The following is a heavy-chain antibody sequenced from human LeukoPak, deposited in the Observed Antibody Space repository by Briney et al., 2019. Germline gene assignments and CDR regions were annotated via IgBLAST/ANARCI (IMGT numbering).Heavy chain of an antibody. V-gene: IGHV1-8*01. CDR3: ARGRQDSRQFDC. CDR2: MNPNSGNT. Sequence: GASVKVSCKASGNTFTSYDINWVRQAAGQGPEWMGWMNPNSGNTGNAQKFQGRVTMTRNTSISTAYMELSSLRSDDTAVYYCARGRQDSRQFDCWGQGTLVTVSS. CDR1: GNTFTSYD. D-gene: IGHD5-18*01. J-gene: IGHJ4*02.